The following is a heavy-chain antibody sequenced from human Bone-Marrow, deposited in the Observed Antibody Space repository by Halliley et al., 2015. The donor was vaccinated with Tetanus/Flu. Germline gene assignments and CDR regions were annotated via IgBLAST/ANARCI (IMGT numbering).Heavy chain of an antibody. J-gene: IGHJ3*01. CDR2: VNGSGSPM. CDR3: ARGHPGAYQRKDAFDF. D-gene: IGHD7-27*01. V-gene: IGHV3-48*03. CDR1: GFSFSSYE. Sequence: SLRLSCAASGFSFSSYEVNWVRQAPGKGLEWVSYVNGSGSPMYYADSVRGRFTVSRDNAKNSLFLEMNSLRVEDTAVYYCARGHPGAYQRKDAFDFWGRGAMVSVSS.